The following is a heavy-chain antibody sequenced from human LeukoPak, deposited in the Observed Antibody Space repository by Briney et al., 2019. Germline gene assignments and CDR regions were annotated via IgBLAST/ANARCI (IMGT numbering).Heavy chain of an antibody. J-gene: IGHJ4*02. CDR1: GFTFSSHA. V-gene: IGHV3-23*01. CDR3: AKGSSGWFDY. D-gene: IGHD6-19*01. Sequence: GGSLRLSCAASGFTFSSHAMGWVRHTPGKGLECVSGISDSGNSTYYADSVKGRFTISRDNSKNTLYLQMNSLRAGDTAVYYCAKGSSGWFDYWGQGTLVTVSS. CDR2: ISDSGNST.